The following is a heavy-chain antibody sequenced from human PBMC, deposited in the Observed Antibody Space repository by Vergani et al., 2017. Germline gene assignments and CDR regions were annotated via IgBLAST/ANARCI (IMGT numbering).Heavy chain of an antibody. J-gene: IGHJ1*01. CDR2: ISSGGGDI. CDR3: TTAWGLYYLHGEYFQD. Sequence: VHLVESGGGVVQPGRSLRLSCVVSGFTSSYYGMHWVRQAPGKGLEWVATISSGGGDIFYADSVKGRFTISRDNSKNTLFLQMNSLKDEDTAVYYCTTAWGLYYLHGEYFQDWGRGTLVSVSS. V-gene: IGHV3-21*04. D-gene: IGHD3-10*01. CDR1: GFTSSYYG.